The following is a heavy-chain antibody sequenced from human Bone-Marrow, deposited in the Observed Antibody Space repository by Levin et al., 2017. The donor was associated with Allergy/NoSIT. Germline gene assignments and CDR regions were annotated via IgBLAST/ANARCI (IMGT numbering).Heavy chain of an antibody. CDR3: ATFACSGGSCHLGGDY. D-gene: IGHD2-15*01. Sequence: SETLSLTCVVSDYSISSGHYWGWIRQPPGKGLQWIGNMYHTGTTYYTPSLKDRVTISLDTSKNEVYLKLRSVTATDTAKYYCATFACSGGSCHLGGDYWGQGILVTVSS. V-gene: IGHV4-38-2*01. CDR1: DYSISSGHY. CDR2: MYHTGTT. J-gene: IGHJ4*02.